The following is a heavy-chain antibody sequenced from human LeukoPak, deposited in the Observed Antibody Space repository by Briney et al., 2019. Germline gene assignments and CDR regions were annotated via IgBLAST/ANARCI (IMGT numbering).Heavy chain of an antibody. D-gene: IGHD6-6*01. CDR2: IYTSGST. Sequence: PSETLSLTCTVSGGSISSYYWSWIRQPAGKGLEWIGRIYTSGSTNYNPSLKSRITMSVDTSKNQFSLKLSSVTAADTAVYYCARDLGYSSSSHPSDYWGQGTLVTVSS. CDR3: ARDLGYSSSSHPSDY. J-gene: IGHJ4*02. V-gene: IGHV4-4*07. CDR1: GGSISSYY.